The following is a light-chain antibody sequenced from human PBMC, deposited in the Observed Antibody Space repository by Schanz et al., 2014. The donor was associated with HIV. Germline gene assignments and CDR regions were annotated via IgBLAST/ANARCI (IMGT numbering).Light chain of an antibody. CDR2: EVT. CDR1: SSDVGSYNL. J-gene: IGLJ3*02. CDR3: SSYTTTNTWL. V-gene: IGLV2-14*02. Sequence: QSVLTQPASVSGSPGQSITISCTGTSSDVGSYNLVSWYRQHPGKVPKVMIYEVTKRPSGVSNRFSGSKSGNTASLTISALQAEDEAYYYCSSYTTTNTWLFGGGTKLTVL.